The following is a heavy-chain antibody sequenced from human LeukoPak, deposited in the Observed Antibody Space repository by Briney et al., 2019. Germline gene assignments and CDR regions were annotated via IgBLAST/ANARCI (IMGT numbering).Heavy chain of an antibody. CDR3: ARDYADYVGYFFFDY. CDR2: ISGGGETT. V-gene: IGHV3-23*01. CDR1: GFTFNNYA. J-gene: IGHJ4*02. Sequence: PGGSLRLSCAASGFTFNNYAMNWVRQARGKGLEWVSSISGGGETTYYADSAKGRFTISRDNSQNTLYLQMNSLRAEDTAVYYCARDYADYVGYFFFDYSGQGTLVSVSS. D-gene: IGHD4-17*01.